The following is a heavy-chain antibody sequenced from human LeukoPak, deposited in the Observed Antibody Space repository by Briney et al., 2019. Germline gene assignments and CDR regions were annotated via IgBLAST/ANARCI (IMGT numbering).Heavy chain of an antibody. CDR2: INPNSGGT. CDR1: GYTFTGYY. Sequence: GASVKVSCKASGYTFTGYYMHWVRQAPGQGLEWMGWINPNSGGTNYAQKFQGRVTMTRDTSISTAYMELSRLRSDDTAVYYCASVDTAMGYSSFDYWGQGTLVTVSS. V-gene: IGHV1-2*02. CDR3: ASVDTAMGYSSFDY. J-gene: IGHJ4*02. D-gene: IGHD5-18*01.